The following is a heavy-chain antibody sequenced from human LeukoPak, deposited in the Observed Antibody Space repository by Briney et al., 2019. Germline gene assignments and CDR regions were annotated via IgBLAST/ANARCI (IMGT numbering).Heavy chain of an antibody. D-gene: IGHD2-8*01. CDR2: VSYDGTDT. CDR1: GFTFTNYA. CDR3: VRVSGFCTNGVCPSFDP. J-gene: IGHJ5*02. Sequence: GGSLRLSCAASGFTFTNYAMNWVRQAPGKGLEWVATVSYDGTDTSYADSAKGRFAIFRDNSKNTLYLQMNSLRTEDTAVYYCVRVSGFCTNGVCPSFDPWGQGTLVTVSS. V-gene: IGHV3-30*09.